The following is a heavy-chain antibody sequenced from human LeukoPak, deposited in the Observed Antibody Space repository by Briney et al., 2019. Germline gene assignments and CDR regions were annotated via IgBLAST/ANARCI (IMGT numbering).Heavy chain of an antibody. D-gene: IGHD3-22*01. J-gene: IGHJ4*02. CDR2: INPHSGGT. CDR1: GYIFTGYY. Sequence: ASVKVSCKASGYIFTGYYIHWVRQAPGQGLEWMGWINPHSGGTNYAQKFQGRVTMTRDTSISTAYMELSRLRSDDTAVYYCARDRDYYDSIGYYYEGGSPDYWGQGTLVTVSS. V-gene: IGHV1-2*02. CDR3: ARDRDYYDSIGYYYEGGSPDY.